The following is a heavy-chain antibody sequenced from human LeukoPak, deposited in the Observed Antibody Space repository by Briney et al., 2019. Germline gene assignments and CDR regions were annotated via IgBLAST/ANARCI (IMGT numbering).Heavy chain of an antibody. CDR3: ARSRGGFGDYGSWFDP. V-gene: IGHV4-38-2*02. D-gene: IGHD4-17*01. CDR1: GYSISSGYY. CDR2: IYHSGST. Sequence: PSETLSLTCTVSGYSISSGYYWGWIRQPPGKGLEWFGSIYHSGSTYYNPSLKSRVTISVDTSKNQFSLKLSSVTAADTAFYYCARSRGGFGDYGSWFDPWGQGTLVTVSS. J-gene: IGHJ5*02.